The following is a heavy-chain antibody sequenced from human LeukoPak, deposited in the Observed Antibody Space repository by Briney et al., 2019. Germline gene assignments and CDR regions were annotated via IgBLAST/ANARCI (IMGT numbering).Heavy chain of an antibody. Sequence: SETLSLTCAVYGGSFSGYYWSWIRQPPGKGLEWSGEINHSGSTNYNPSLKSRVTISVDTSKNQFSLKLSSVTAADTAVYYCARGLYVLKNRQLVGEGWFDPWGQGTLVTVSS. D-gene: IGHD6-6*01. CDR2: INHSGST. CDR3: ARGLYVLKNRQLVGEGWFDP. J-gene: IGHJ5*02. V-gene: IGHV4-34*01. CDR1: GGSFSGYY.